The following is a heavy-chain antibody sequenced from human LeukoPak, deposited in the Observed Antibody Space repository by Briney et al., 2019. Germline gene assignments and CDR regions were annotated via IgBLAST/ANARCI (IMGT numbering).Heavy chain of an antibody. D-gene: IGHD6-19*01. CDR3: AKAKYSSGWDYYYYGMDV. V-gene: IGHV3-30*18. J-gene: IGHJ6*02. Sequence: SAGTLRLTCAASGFTFSSYGMHWVRQAPGKRLLGVAGISYDGSNKYYADSVKGRFTISRDNSKNTLYLQMNSLRAEDTAVYYCAKAKYSSGWDYYYYGMDVWGQGTTVTVSS. CDR2: ISYDGSNK. CDR1: GFTFSSYG.